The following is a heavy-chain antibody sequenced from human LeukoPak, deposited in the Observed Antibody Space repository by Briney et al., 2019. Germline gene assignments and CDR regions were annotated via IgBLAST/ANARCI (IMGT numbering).Heavy chain of an antibody. V-gene: IGHV3-23*01. J-gene: IGHJ3*02. CDR1: GFTFSSYA. CDR3: AKSTAYNWNDVEAFDI. D-gene: IGHD1-20*01. CDR2: ISGSGGST. Sequence: PGGSLRLSCAASGFTFSSYAMSWVRQAPGKGLEWVSAISGSGGSTYYADSVKGRFTISRDNSKNTLYLQMNSLRAEDTAVYYCAKSTAYNWNDVEAFDIWGQGTMVTVST.